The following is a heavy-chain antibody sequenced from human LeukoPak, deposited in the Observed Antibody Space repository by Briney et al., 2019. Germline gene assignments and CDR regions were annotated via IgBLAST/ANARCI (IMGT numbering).Heavy chain of an antibody. J-gene: IGHJ4*02. V-gene: IGHV3-64D*06. D-gene: IGHD2-2*01. Sequence: PGGSLRLSCSASGFTFSSYAMHWVRQAPGKGLEYVTAISSNGGSTYYADSVKGRFTISRDNSKNTLYLQMSSLRAEDTAVYYSVKDAQHCSSTSCYDVFDYWGQGTLVTVSS. CDR3: VKDAQHCSSTSCYDVFDY. CDR2: ISSNGGST. CDR1: GFTFSSYA.